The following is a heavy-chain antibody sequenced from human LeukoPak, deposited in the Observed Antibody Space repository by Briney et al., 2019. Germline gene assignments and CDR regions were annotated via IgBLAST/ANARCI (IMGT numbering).Heavy chain of an antibody. D-gene: IGHD6-19*01. CDR2: IYYSGST. J-gene: IGHJ4*02. CDR1: GGSISSYY. CDR3: ARVRSGWYLEFDY. Sequence: SETLSLTCTVSGGSISSYYWSWIRQPPGKGLEWVGYIYYSGSTNYNPSLKSLVTISVDTSKNQFSLKLSSVTAADTAVYYCARVRSGWYLEFDYWGQGTLVTVSS. V-gene: IGHV4-59*01.